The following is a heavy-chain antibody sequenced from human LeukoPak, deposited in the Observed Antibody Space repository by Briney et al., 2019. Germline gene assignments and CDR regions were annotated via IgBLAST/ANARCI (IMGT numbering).Heavy chain of an antibody. Sequence: GGSLRLSCAASGFSFSDAWLSWVRQAPGKGLEWVGRIKSEIDGATTDYAAPVKGRFTISRDDSKNTLYLQMNSLKTEDTAVYYCTTTLWFGELFHFDYWGQGTLVTVSS. CDR2: IKSEIDGATT. CDR1: GFSFSDAW. CDR3: TTTLWFGELFHFDY. V-gene: IGHV3-15*01. J-gene: IGHJ4*02. D-gene: IGHD3-10*01.